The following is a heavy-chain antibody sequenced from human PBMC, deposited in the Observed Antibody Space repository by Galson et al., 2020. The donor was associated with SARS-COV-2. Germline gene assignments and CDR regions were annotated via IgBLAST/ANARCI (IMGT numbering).Heavy chain of an antibody. J-gene: IGHJ4*02. CDR3: ATGFAVAGIITPLDY. CDR2: FDPEDGET. V-gene: IGHV1-24*01. CDR1: RYTLTELS. D-gene: IGHD6-19*01. Sequence: ASVQFSCKLSRYTLTELSLHWLRQPPGKGLAWMGGFDPEDGETIYAQMFQGRVTMTEDTSTDTAYLELSSVRSEDSAGYYCATGFAVAGIITPLDYWGQGTLVTVSS.